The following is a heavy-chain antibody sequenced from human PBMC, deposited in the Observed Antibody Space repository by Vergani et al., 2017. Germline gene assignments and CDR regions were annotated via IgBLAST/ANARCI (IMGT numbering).Heavy chain of an antibody. CDR3: VRDSLEGASDY. D-gene: IGHD1-26*01. CDR2: IYYSGST. CDR1: GGSISSYY. Sequence: QVQLQESGPGLVKPSETLSLTCTVSGGSISSYYWSWIRQPPGKGLEWIGYIYYSGSTNYNPSLKRRVTISVDTSKNQFPLKLSSVTAADTAVYYCVRDSLEGASDYWGQGTLVTVSS. J-gene: IGHJ4*02. V-gene: IGHV4-59*01.